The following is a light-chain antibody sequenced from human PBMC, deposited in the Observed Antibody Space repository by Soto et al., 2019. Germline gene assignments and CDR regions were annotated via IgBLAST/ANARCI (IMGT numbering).Light chain of an antibody. J-gene: IGKJ2*01. CDR1: QDISNY. CDR2: DAS. CDR3: QQYDNLPRYT. Sequence: DLQMTQSPSSLSASVGDRVTITCQASQDISNYLNWYQQKPGKAPKLLIYDASNLETGVPSRFSGSGSWTDFTFTISSLQPEDIATYYCQQYDNLPRYTFGQGTKLEIK. V-gene: IGKV1-33*01.